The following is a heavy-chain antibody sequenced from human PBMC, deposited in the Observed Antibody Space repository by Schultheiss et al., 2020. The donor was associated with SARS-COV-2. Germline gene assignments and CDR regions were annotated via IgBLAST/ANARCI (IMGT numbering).Heavy chain of an antibody. CDR3: ARDQGLYYYGSGSYLREDYYGMDV. CDR2: ISYDGNTK. V-gene: IGHV3-30-3*01. J-gene: IGHJ6*02. D-gene: IGHD3-10*01. Sequence: GGSLRLSCAASAFIFRTYNMNWVRQAPGKGLEWVAVISYDGNTKYYADSVKGRFTISRDNSKNTLHLQMNSLRAEDTAVYYCARDQGLYYYGSGSYLREDYYGMDVWGQGTTVTVSS. CDR1: AFIFRTYN.